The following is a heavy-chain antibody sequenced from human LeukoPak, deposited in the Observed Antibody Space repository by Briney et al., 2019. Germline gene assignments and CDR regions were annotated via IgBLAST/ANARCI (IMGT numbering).Heavy chain of an antibody. CDR3: ASPSFDY. V-gene: IGHV3-23*01. CDR1: GFTFSSYA. J-gene: IGHJ4*02. CDR2: ISGSGDST. Sequence: GGSLRLSCAASGFTFSSYAMTWVRQAPGKGLEWVSAISGSGDSTYYADSVKGRFTISRDNSKNTLYLQMNSLSAEDTAIYYCASPSFDYWGQGTLVTVSS.